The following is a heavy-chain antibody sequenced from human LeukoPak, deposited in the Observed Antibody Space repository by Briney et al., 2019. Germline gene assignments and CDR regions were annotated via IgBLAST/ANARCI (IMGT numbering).Heavy chain of an antibody. D-gene: IGHD5-18*01. CDR2: IIPILGIA. J-gene: IGHJ6*02. V-gene: IGHV1-69*04. Sequence: SVKVSCKASGGTFSSYAISWVRQAPGQGLEWMGRIIPILGIANYAQKFQGRVTITADKSTSTAYMELSSLRSEDTAVYYCAKEHTAGEGSYYGMDVWGQGTTVTVSS. CDR1: GGTFSSYA. CDR3: AKEHTAGEGSYYGMDV.